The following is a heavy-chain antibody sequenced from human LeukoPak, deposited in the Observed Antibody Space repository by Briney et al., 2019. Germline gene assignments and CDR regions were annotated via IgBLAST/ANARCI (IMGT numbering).Heavy chain of an antibody. D-gene: IGHD3-3*01. J-gene: IGHJ3*02. V-gene: IGHV4-61*01. CDR1: GGSVSRDNYS. CDR3: ARGGDFWSGYSPDAFDI. CDR2: ISYSGST. Sequence: SETLSLTCTVSGGSVSRDNYSWSWIRQPPGKGLEWIGYISYSGSTNYNPSLKSRVTISVDTSKNQFSLKLRSVTAADTAVYYCARGGDFWSGYSPDAFDIWGQGTMVTVSS.